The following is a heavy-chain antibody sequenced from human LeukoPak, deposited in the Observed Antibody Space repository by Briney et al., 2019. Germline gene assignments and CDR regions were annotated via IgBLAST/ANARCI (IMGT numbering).Heavy chain of an antibody. CDR3: ARDLYGSGSPIGY. CDR1: GFTFSSYA. Sequence: GGSLRLSCAASGFTFSSYAMHWVRQAPGKGLEWVAVISYDGSNKYYADSVKGRFTTSRDNSKNTLYLQMNSLRAEDTAVYYCARDLYGSGSPIGYWGQGTLVTVSS. V-gene: IGHV3-30*04. CDR2: ISYDGSNK. J-gene: IGHJ4*02. D-gene: IGHD3-10*01.